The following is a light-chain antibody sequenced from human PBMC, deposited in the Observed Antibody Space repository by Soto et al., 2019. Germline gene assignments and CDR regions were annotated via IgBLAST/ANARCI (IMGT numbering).Light chain of an antibody. Sequence: EIVMTQSPATLSVSPGERATLSSRASQSVSSNLAWYKQKHGQAPRLLIYGASTSATVIPARFSGSGSGTEFTLSFSSLQSEDFAVYYCQQYNNWLTFGQGTKVDIK. V-gene: IGKV3-15*01. CDR1: QSVSSN. CDR2: GAS. J-gene: IGKJ1*01. CDR3: QQYNNWLT.